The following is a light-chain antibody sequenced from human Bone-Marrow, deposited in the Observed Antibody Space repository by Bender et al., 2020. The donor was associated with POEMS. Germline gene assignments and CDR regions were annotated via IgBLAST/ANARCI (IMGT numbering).Light chain of an antibody. Sequence: QSALTQPASVSGSPGQSITISCTGTASDVGGYDYVSWYQQHPGKAPKLMLYEATKRPSGVSNRFSGSKSGNTASLTISGLRTEDEADYYCCSYAGATPVVFGGGTKVTVV. J-gene: IGLJ2*01. CDR1: ASDVGGYDY. CDR2: EAT. CDR3: CSYAGATPVV. V-gene: IGLV2-14*01.